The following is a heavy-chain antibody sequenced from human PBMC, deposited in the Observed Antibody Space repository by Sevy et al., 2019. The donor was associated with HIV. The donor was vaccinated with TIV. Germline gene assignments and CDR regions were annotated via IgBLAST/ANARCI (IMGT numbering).Heavy chain of an antibody. J-gene: IGHJ4*02. CDR1: GFTFDDYA. Sequence: GGSLRLSCTASGFTFDDYAVSWFRQAPGRGLEWVGFIRSKPYGGTTEYAASVKGTFTISRDDSRSVAYLQMNSLKNEDTAVYYCTRFGARAKRPKFDYWGQGTLDTVSS. V-gene: IGHV3-49*03. CDR3: TRFGARAKRPKFDY. D-gene: IGHD3-16*01. CDR2: IRSKPYGGTT.